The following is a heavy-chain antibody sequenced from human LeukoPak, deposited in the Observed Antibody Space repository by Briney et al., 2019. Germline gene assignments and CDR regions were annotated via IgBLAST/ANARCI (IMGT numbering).Heavy chain of an antibody. CDR3: ARDPPRMDFWSGYGKFYYYYYMDV. CDR1: GYSISSGYY. Sequence: SETLSLTCAVSGYSISSGYYWSWIRQPAGRGLEWIGRIYTSGSTNYNPSLKSRVTISVDTSKNQFSLKLSSVTAADTAVYYCARDPPRMDFWSGYGKFYYYYYMDVWGKGTTVTVSS. D-gene: IGHD3-3*01. V-gene: IGHV4-61*02. CDR2: IYTSGST. J-gene: IGHJ6*03.